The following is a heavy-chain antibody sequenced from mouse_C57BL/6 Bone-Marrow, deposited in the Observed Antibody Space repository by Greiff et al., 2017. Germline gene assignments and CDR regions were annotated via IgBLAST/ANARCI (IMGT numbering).Heavy chain of an antibody. V-gene: IGHV1-69*01. CDR3: AREDGSSPAWFAY. CDR1: GYTFTSYW. D-gene: IGHD1-1*01. J-gene: IGHJ3*01. CDR2: IDPSDSYT. Sequence: QVQLQQPGAELVMPGASVKLSCKASGYTFTSYWMHWVKQRPGQGLEWIGEIDPSDSYTNYNQKFKGKSTLTVDKSSSTAYMQLSSLTSEDSAVYYWAREDGSSPAWFAYWGQGTLVTVSA.